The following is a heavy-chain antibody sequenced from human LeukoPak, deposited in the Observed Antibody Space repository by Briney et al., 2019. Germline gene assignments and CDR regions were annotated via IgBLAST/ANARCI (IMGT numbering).Heavy chain of an antibody. CDR1: GFTFSSYG. CDR3: ARRSVVPAGFKFDWFDP. J-gene: IGHJ5*02. D-gene: IGHD2-2*01. Sequence: GGSLRLSCAASGFTFSSYGMHWVRQAPGKGLEWVAFIRYDGSNKYYADSVKGRFTISRDNSKNTLYLQMNSLRAEDTAVYYCARRSVVPAGFKFDWFDPWGQGTLVTVSS. V-gene: IGHV3-30*02. CDR2: IRYDGSNK.